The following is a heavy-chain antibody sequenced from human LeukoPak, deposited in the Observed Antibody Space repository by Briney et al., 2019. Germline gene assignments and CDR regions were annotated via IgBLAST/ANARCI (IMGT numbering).Heavy chain of an antibody. CDR1: GGSISSGSYY. V-gene: IGHV4-61*02. Sequence: SQTLSLTCTVSGGSISSGSYYWNWIRQPAGKGLEWIGRIYTSGSTNYNPSLKSRVTISVDTSKNQFSLKLSSVTAADTAVYYCARVGATLYYYYYMDVWGKGTTVTVSS. J-gene: IGHJ6*03. CDR2: IYTSGST. D-gene: IGHD1-26*01. CDR3: ARVGATLYYYYYMDV.